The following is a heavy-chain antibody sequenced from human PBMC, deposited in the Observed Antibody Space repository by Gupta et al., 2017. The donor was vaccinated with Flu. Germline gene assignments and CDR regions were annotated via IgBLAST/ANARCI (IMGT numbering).Heavy chain of an antibody. J-gene: IGHJ4*02. CDR2: ISSSSVP. V-gene: IGHV3-48*03. D-gene: IGHD6-19*01. CDR3: ARVQWHS. Sequence: VLEAPGKALESVSFISSSSVPYYTNSVKSLFTISRDNAKHAVYLQKHSLRAEDTAFYYCARVQWHSWGQGTLVTVSS.